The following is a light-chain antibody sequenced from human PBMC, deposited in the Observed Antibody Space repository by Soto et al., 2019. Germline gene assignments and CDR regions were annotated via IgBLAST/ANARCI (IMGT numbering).Light chain of an antibody. CDR2: DGS. CDR1: QDITNY. V-gene: IGKV1-33*01. CDR3: QQFDSLPIT. J-gene: IGKJ5*01. Sequence: DIQMTQSPSSLSASVGDRVTITCQASQDITNYLNWYPQKPGKAPRLLVYDGSNLDTGVPSRFSGSGSGTHFSFTSSSLHPEDIATYYCQQFDSLPITFGQGTRLEI.